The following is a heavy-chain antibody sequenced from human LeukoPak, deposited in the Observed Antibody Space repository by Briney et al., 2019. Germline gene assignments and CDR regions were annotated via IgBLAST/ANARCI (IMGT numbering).Heavy chain of an antibody. V-gene: IGHV3-11*06. CDR1: GFTFSDYY. J-gene: IGHJ4*02. D-gene: IGHD3-10*01. CDR2: ISSSSSYT. Sequence: GGSLRLSCAASGFTFSDYYMSWIRQAPGEGLEWVSYISSSSSYTNYADSVKGRFTISRDNAKNSLYLQMNSLRAEDTAVYYCASGTYYYGSGYFDYWGQGTLVTVSS. CDR3: ASGTYYYGSGYFDY.